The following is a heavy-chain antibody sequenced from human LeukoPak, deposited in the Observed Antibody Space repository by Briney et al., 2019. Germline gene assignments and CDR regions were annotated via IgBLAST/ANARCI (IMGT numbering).Heavy chain of an antibody. CDR1: GFAFSSYA. CDR2: ISYDGSNK. V-gene: IGHV3-30*14. D-gene: IGHD6-13*01. CDR3: ARDRDPGIAAAGTFPGY. Sequence: GGSLRLSCAASGFAFSSYAMQWVRQAPGKGLEWVAVISYDGSNKYYADSVKGRFTISRDNSKNTLYLQMSSLRAEDTAVYYCARDRDPGIAAAGTFPGYWGQGTLVTVSS. J-gene: IGHJ4*02.